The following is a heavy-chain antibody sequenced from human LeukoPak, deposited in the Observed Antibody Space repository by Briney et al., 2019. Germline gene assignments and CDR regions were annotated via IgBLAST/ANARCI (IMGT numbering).Heavy chain of an antibody. D-gene: IGHD1-26*01. Sequence: GGSLRLSCAASGFTFDDYAMHWVRQAPGKGLEWVSLISWDGGSTYYADSVKGRFTISRDNSKNTLYLQMNNLRVDDTAVYYCAKDPYSGSPRGFDYWGQGTLVAASS. V-gene: IGHV3-43D*03. CDR1: GFTFDDYA. CDR2: ISWDGGST. J-gene: IGHJ4*02. CDR3: AKDPYSGSPRGFDY.